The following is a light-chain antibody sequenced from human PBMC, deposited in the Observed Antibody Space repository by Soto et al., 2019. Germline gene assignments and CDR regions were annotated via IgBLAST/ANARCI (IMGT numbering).Light chain of an antibody. J-gene: IGLJ1*01. Sequence: SSLTQPASLSGSPGPSITISCPGNRSGVGGYNFVSWYQQYPGKAPKLMIHDVTSRPSGVSNRFSGSKSGTTASLTISGLQAEDEADYYCCSYASSTSYVFGTGTKVTVL. CDR1: RSGVGGYNF. V-gene: IGLV2-14*01. CDR2: DVT. CDR3: CSYASSTSYV.